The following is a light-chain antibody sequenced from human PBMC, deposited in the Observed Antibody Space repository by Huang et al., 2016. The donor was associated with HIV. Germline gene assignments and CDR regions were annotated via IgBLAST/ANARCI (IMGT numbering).Light chain of an antibody. CDR3: QQYDAFPCA. J-gene: IGKJ2*02. Sequence: EVILTQSPGTLSLSPGERATLSGRASQGVSTYLAWYQQKPGQAPRLLIYGASNRATGIPDRFSGSGSGTDFTLTISRLEPEDFAVYFCQQYDAFPCAFGQGTKLEI. V-gene: IGKV3-20*01. CDR1: QGVSTY. CDR2: GAS.